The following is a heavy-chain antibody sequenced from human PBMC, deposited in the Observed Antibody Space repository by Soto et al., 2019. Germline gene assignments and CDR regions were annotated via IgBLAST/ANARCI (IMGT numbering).Heavy chain of an antibody. CDR2: ISGSGGSS. CDR1: GFAFSTYA. D-gene: IGHD6-13*01. Sequence: VGSLRLSCAAAGFAFSTYAMTWVRQAPGKGLEWVSVISGSGGSSYYAASVKGRFTISRDNSKNTLFLQMNGLRAEDTAVYYCAKVTKRAAAGRYEYYKYGMDVCGQGTTVTVSS. J-gene: IGHJ6*02. CDR3: AKVTKRAAAGRYEYYKYGMDV. V-gene: IGHV3-23*01.